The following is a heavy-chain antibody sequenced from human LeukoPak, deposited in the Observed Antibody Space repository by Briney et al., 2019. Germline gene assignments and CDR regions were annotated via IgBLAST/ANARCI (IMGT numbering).Heavy chain of an antibody. J-gene: IGHJ5*02. CDR2: IDPSDSYT. D-gene: IGHD3-10*01. Sequence: GESLKISFKGSGSRFTSYWISWVRPMPGKGLEWRGRIDPSDSYTNYSPSFQGHVTISADKSISTAYLQWSSLKASDTATYYCARLQDYYGSGRAGFDPWGQGTLATVSS. CDR1: GSRFTSYW. V-gene: IGHV5-10-1*01. CDR3: ARLQDYYGSGRAGFDP.